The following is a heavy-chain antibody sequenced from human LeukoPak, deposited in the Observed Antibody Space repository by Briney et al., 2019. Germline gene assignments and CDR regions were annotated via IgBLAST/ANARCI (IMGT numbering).Heavy chain of an antibody. CDR3: ARLSAYYYGSYFYYYMDV. CDR1: GFSFSSYW. CDR2: IRQDESER. Sequence: GGSLRLSCEGSGFSFSSYWMTWLRQLPGKGPEGVANIRQDESERYFAHSVKGRFTISRDNAKKSVSLHMSSLRAEDTALYYCARLSAYYYGSYFYYYMDVWGKGTTVTVSS. D-gene: IGHD3-10*01. V-gene: IGHV3-7*01. J-gene: IGHJ6*03.